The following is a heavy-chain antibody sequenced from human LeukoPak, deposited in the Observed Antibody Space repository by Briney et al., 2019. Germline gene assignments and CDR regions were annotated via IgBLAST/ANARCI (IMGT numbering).Heavy chain of an antibody. CDR3: ARGVAGSSGLLYYFDY. CDR2: IYYSGNT. J-gene: IGHJ4*02. CDR1: GGSISSSRYY. D-gene: IGHD6-25*01. Sequence: SETLSLTCTVSGGSISSSRYYWGWIRQAPGKGLEWIGSIYYSGNTYYNPSLKSRVTISVDMSKNQFSLNLSSVTAADTAVYYCARGVAGSSGLLYYFDYWGQGALVIVSS. V-gene: IGHV4-39*07.